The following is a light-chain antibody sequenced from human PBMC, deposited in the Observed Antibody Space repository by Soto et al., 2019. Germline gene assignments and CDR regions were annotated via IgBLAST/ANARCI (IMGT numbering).Light chain of an antibody. CDR2: EVS. CDR3: SSYPSSSTPYYV. Sequence: QSALTQPASVSGSPGQSITISCTGTSSDVGGYNYVSWYQQHPGKAPKLMIYEVSNRPSGVSNRFSGSKSGNTASLTISGLQAEDEADCYCSSYPSSSTPYYVFGTGTKVTVL. CDR1: SSDVGGYNY. J-gene: IGLJ1*01. V-gene: IGLV2-14*01.